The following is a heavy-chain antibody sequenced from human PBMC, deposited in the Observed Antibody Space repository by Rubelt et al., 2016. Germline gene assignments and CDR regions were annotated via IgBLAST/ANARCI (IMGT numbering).Heavy chain of an antibody. CDR1: GGSISSNNW. J-gene: IGHJ4*02. CDR2: IFHSGST. V-gene: IGHV4-4*02. D-gene: IGHD6-19*01. CDR3: ARSIAVAGTRFFDY. Sequence: GGSISSNNWWTWLRQPPGKGLEWIGEIFHSGSTYYNPSLKSRVTISVDTSKNQFSLKLSSVTAADTAVYYCARSIAVAGTRFFDYWGQGTLVTVSS.